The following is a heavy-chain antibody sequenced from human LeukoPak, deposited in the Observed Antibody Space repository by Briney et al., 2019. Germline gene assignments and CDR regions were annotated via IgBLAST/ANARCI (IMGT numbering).Heavy chain of an antibody. CDR3: ARAPLRSGYFYGGRAEYFQH. Sequence: PSETLSLTCTVSGGSISSYYWSWIRQPPGKGLEWIGYIYYSGSTNYNPSLKSGVTISVDTSKNQFSLKLSSVTAPGTPVYYCARAPLRSGYFYGGRAEYFQHWGQGTLVTVSS. CDR1: GGSISSYY. J-gene: IGHJ1*01. CDR2: IYYSGST. V-gene: IGHV4-59*01. D-gene: IGHD3-22*01.